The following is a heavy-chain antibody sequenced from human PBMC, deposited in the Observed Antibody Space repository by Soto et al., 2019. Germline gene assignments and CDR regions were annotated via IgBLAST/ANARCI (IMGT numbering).Heavy chain of an antibody. Sequence: PSETLSLTCAVYGGSFSGYYWSWIRQPPGKGLEWIGEINHSGSTNYNPSLKSRVTISVDTSKNQFSLKLSSVTAADTAVSYCGTAYGGYPDYWGQGVLLSVSS. D-gene: IGHD5-12*01. CDR3: GTAYGGYPDY. CDR1: GGSFSGYY. J-gene: IGHJ4*02. CDR2: INHSGST. V-gene: IGHV4-34*01.